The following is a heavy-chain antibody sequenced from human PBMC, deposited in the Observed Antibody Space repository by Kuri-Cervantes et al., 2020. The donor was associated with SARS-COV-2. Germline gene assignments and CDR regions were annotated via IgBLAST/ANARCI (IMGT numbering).Heavy chain of an antibody. D-gene: IGHD6-13*01. V-gene: IGHV4-34*01. CDR1: GGSFSGYY. J-gene: IGHJ4*02. CDR2: THYSGST. Sequence: ESLKISCAVYGGSFSGYYWSWIRQPPGKGLEWIGYTHYSGSTNSNPSLKSRVTISLDTSKNQFSLRLTSVTAADTAVYYCARRIGSSSPYYYFDYWGQGAVVTVSS. CDR3: ARRIGSSSPYYYFDY.